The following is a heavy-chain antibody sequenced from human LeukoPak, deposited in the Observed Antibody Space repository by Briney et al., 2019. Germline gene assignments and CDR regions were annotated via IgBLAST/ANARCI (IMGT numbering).Heavy chain of an antibody. CDR3: TRGYSSGWYGHMDV. Sequence: PGGSLRLSCAASGFTFSSYSMIWVRQAPGKALEWVSSISSSSSYIYYADSVKGRFTISSDNAKNSLYLQMNSLRAEDTAVYYCTRGYSSGWYGHMDVWGKGTTVTVSS. J-gene: IGHJ6*03. V-gene: IGHV3-21*01. D-gene: IGHD6-19*01. CDR1: GFTFSSYS. CDR2: ISSSSSYI.